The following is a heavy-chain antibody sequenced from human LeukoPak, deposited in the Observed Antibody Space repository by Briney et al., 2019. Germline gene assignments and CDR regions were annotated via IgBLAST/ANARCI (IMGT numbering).Heavy chain of an antibody. CDR3: AKDLLQGDGYWDIDS. V-gene: IGHV3-23*01. CDR2: IGGSADDT. J-gene: IGHJ4*02. CDR1: GFSFRIYA. Sequence: GGSLRLSCAASGFSFRIYAMNWLRQAPGKGLEWISGIGGSADDTRYADSVKGRFTISRDNSKNTLYLQMNSLRAEDTAIYYCAKDLLQGDGYWDIDSWGQGTLVTVSS. D-gene: IGHD5-24*01.